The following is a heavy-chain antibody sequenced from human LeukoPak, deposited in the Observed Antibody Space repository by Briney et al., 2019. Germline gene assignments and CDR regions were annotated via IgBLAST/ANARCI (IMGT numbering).Heavy chain of an antibody. V-gene: IGHV3-30*02. CDR2: IRYDGSKK. J-gene: IGHJ6*03. Sequence: PGGSLRLSCAASGFTFTSYGIHWVRQAPGKGLEWVAFIRYDGSKKYYADSVEGRFTISRDNSKNTLYLQMNSLRAEDTAVYYCAKGSKEVLFTRDHHMDVWGKGTTVT. CDR3: AKGSKEVLFTRDHHMDV. CDR1: GFTFTSYG. D-gene: IGHD3-3*01.